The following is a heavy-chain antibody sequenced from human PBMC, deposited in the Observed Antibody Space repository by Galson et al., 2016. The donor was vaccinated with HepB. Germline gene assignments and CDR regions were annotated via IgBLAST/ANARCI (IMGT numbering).Heavy chain of an antibody. V-gene: IGHV3-9*01. D-gene: IGHD5-18*01. CDR1: GFTFDDYA. J-gene: IGHJ6*02. Sequence: SLRLSCAASGFTFDDYAMHWVRQAPGKGLEWVSGINWIVSAVGYADSVKGRFTISRDNAKNSLYLQMNSLRAEDTALYYCAKDQRASTAMDYYYHHGMDVWGQGTTVTVSS. CDR2: INWIVSAV. CDR3: AKDQRASTAMDYYYHHGMDV.